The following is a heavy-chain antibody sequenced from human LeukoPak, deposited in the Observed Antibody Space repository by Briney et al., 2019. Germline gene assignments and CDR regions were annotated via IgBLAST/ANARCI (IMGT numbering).Heavy chain of an antibody. D-gene: IGHD6-13*01. CDR3: ARVGLYSSSWYYFDY. V-gene: IGHV1-2*02. CDR2: INPNSGGT. J-gene: IGHJ4*02. CDR1: GYTFTGYY. Sequence: ASVKVSCKASGYTFTGYYMHWVRQAPGQGLEWMGWINPNSGGTNYAQKFQGRVTMTRDTSISTAYMELSRLRSDDTAVYYCARVGLYSSSWYYFDYWGQGTLVTVSS.